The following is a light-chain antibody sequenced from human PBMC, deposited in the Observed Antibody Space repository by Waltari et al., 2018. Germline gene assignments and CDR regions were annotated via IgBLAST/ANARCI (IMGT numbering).Light chain of an antibody. V-gene: IGKV1-5*03. Sequence: DIQMTQSPSTLSASVGARVTITCRASQSVGSWLAWFQQKPGKAPKLLIYKSSTLESGVPSRFSGSGSGTEFTLTISSLQPDDFATYFCQQYNSSPSFGPGTKVDIK. CDR3: QQYNSSPS. CDR1: QSVGSW. J-gene: IGKJ3*01. CDR2: KSS.